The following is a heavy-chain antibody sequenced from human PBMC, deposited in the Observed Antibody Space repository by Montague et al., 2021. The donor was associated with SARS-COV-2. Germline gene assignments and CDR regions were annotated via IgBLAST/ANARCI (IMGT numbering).Heavy chain of an antibody. Sequence: CAISGDSVSSNSAAWNWIRQSPSRGLEWLGRTYYRSKWYNDYAVSVKSRITINPDTSKNQFSLQLNSVTAEDTAVYYCAKASWIQLWFRTPYFDYWGQGTLVTVSS. V-gene: IGHV6-1*01. CDR2: TYYRSKWYN. D-gene: IGHD5-18*01. CDR3: AKASWIQLWFRTPYFDY. J-gene: IGHJ4*02. CDR1: GDSVSSNSAA.